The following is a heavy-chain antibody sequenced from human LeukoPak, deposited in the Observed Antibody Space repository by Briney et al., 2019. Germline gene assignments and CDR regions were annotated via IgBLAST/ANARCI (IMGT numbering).Heavy chain of an antibody. CDR3: ASGRDYYYGMDV. D-gene: IGHD1-26*01. V-gene: IGHV4-59*01. J-gene: IGHJ6*02. CDR2: IYYSGST. Sequence: SETLSLTCTVSGGSISSYYWSWIRQPPGKGLEWIGYIYYSGSTNYHPSLKSRVTISVDTSKNQFFLKLSSVTAAGTAVYYCASGRDYYYGMDVWGQGTTVTVSS. CDR1: GGSISSYY.